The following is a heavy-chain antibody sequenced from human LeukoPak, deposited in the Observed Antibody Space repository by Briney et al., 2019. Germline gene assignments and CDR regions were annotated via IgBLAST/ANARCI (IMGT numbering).Heavy chain of an antibody. CDR1: GGTFSIYA. D-gene: IGHD3-9*01. J-gene: IGHJ5*02. V-gene: IGHV1-69*13. CDR2: IITIFGTA. CDR3: ARVRGELRYFDWLRKNWFDP. Sequence: SVTVSFTASGGTFSIYAISRVRQAQGQGLEWMGGIITIFGTANYAQKFQGRVTITADESTSTAYMELSSLRSEDTAVYYCARVRGELRYFDWLRKNWFDPWGQGTLVTVSS.